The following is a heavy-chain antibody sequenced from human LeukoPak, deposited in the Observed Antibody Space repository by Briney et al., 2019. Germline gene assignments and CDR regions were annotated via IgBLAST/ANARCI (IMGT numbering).Heavy chain of an antibody. CDR2: IKKDGSET. CDR3: ARGRYSGATYYFDY. J-gene: IGHJ4*02. CDR1: GFTFSTSW. V-gene: IGHV3-7*03. D-gene: IGHD5-12*01. Sequence: GGSLRLSCAASGFTFSTSWMSWVRQVPGKGLEWVANIKKDGSETYYVDSVKGRFTISRDNAKNSLYLQMNSLRAEDTAMYYCARGRYSGATYYFDYWGQGTLVTVSS.